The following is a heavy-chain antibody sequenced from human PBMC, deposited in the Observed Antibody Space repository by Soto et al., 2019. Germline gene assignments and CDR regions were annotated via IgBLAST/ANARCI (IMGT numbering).Heavy chain of an antibody. Sequence: SETLSLTCTVSGDSITSGGYSWTWIRQPPGKGLEWIGYIYKGGSTNYNPSLKSRVTLSVDRSKNQFSLSLKSVTAADTAVYYCAREMTAVTATGDWFDPWGQGILVTAPQ. V-gene: IGHV4-30-2*01. CDR2: IYKGGST. CDR3: AREMTAVTATGDWFDP. D-gene: IGHD4-17*01. CDR1: GDSITSGGYS. J-gene: IGHJ5*02.